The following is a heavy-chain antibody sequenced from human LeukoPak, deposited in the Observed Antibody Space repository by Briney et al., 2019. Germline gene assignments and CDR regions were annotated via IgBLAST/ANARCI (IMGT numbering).Heavy chain of an antibody. CDR2: INPNSGGT. Sequence: GASVKVSCKASGYTFTGYYMHWVRQAPGQGLEWMGWINPNSGGTNYAQKFQGRVTMTRDTSISTAYMELSRLRSDDTAVYYCATDYYDSSGYQSKGFSYYYYYMDVWGKGTTVTISS. V-gene: IGHV1-2*02. J-gene: IGHJ6*03. CDR1: GYTFTGYY. D-gene: IGHD3-22*01. CDR3: ATDYYDSSGYQSKGFSYYYYYMDV.